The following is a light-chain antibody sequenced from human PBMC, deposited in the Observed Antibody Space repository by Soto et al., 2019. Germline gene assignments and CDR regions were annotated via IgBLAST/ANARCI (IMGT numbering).Light chain of an antibody. CDR1: QSVSSSY. Sequence: EIVLTQSPGTLSLSPGERATLSCRASQSVSSSYLAWHQQKPGQAPRLLIYGASSRATGIPDRFSGSGCGTDFPLTISRLDPEEFAVYYCQQYGSSPPNTFGQGTKLEIK. V-gene: IGKV3-20*01. CDR3: QQYGSSPPNT. J-gene: IGKJ2*01. CDR2: GAS.